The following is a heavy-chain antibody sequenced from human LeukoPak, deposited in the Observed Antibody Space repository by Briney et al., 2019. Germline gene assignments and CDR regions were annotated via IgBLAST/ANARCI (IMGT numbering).Heavy chain of an antibody. D-gene: IGHD3-22*01. J-gene: IGHJ2*01. Sequence: PSETLSLTCTVSGGSNSSYYWSWIRQPPGKGLEWIGYIYYSGSTNYNPSLKSRVTISVDTSKNQFSPKLSSVTAADTAVYYCAREKPDYYYDSSVGGYFDLWGRGTLVTVSS. CDR1: GGSNSSYY. CDR2: IYYSGST. CDR3: AREKPDYYYDSSVGGYFDL. V-gene: IGHV4-59*01.